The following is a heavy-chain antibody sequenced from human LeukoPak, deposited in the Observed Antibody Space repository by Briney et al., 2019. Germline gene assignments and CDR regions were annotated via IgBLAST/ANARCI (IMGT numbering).Heavy chain of an antibody. D-gene: IGHD1-26*01. J-gene: IGHJ6*03. V-gene: IGHV3-30*02. Sequence: GGSLRLSCAASGFTFSSSGMHWVRQAPGKGLEWVTFIRYDENNKYYADSVKGRFTISRDNSKNTLYLQMNSLRAEDTAVYYCAKDSKIVGATFRSYHYMDVWGKGTAVTVSS. CDR2: IRYDENNK. CDR1: GFTFSSSG. CDR3: AKDSKIVGATFRSYHYMDV.